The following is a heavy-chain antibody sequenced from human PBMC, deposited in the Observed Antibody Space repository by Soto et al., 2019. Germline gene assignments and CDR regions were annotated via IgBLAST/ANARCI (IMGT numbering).Heavy chain of an antibody. V-gene: IGHV3-15*07. CDR1: GFTFSHAW. D-gene: IGHD2-8*01. CDR3: AGIGHCSNGVCSNYYCGMDV. CDR2: IKSKIDGGTS. J-gene: IGHJ6*02. Sequence: EVQLVESGGGLVKPGGSLRLSCGASGFTFSHAWMNWVRQAPGKGLEWVGRIKSKIDGGTSDYAAPVKGRFSISRDDSNPTQFRQLNSLSTADPAVYFCAGIGHCSNGVCSNYYCGMDVWGLATTVTVSS.